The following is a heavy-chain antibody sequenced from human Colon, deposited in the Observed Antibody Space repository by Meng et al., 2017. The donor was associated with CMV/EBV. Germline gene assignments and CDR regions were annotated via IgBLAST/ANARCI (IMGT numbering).Heavy chain of an antibody. CDR1: GFRFAGYE. J-gene: IGHJ5*02. V-gene: IGHV3-48*03. D-gene: IGHD1-26*01. CDR2: ITHSGTTT. Sequence: GGSLRLSCVASGFRFAGYEMNWVRQAPGKGLEWVSYITHSGTTTYDADAVKGRFTISRDNGKSSLYLQMNNLRAEDTAIYYCVRGTGSNSKSIFDHWGQGTLVTVSS. CDR3: VRGTGSNSKSIFDH.